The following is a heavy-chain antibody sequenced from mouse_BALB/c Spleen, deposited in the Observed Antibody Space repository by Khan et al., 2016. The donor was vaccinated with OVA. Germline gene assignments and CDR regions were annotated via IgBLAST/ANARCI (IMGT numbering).Heavy chain of an antibody. CDR2: INTYTGEP. J-gene: IGHJ4*01. Sequence: QIQLVQSGPELKKPGETVKISCKASGYTFTNFGMNWVKQAPGKGLKWMGWINTYTGEPTYADDFKGRFAFSLETSASTAYLQLNNLKNEDTATDFCARPPYFSYVMVYWGQGTSVTVSS. D-gene: IGHD2-10*01. CDR1: GYTFTNFG. V-gene: IGHV9-3-1*01. CDR3: ARPPYFSYVMVY.